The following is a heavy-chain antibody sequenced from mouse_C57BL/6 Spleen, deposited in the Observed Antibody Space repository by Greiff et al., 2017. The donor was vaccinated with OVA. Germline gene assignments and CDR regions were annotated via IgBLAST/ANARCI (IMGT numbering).Heavy chain of an antibody. D-gene: IGHD1-1*01. J-gene: IGHJ1*03. CDR1: GYAFSSSW. Sequence: VKLQESGPELVKPGASVKISCKASGYAFSSSWMNWVKQRPGKGLEWIGRIYPGDGDTNYNGKFKGKATLTADKSSSTAYMQLSSLTSEDSAVYFCARWATTVVDWYFDVWGTGTTVTVSS. CDR3: ARWATTVVDWYFDV. V-gene: IGHV1-82*01. CDR2: IYPGDGDT.